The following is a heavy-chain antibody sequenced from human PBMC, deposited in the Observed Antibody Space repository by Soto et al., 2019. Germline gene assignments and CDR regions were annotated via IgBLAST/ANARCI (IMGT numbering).Heavy chain of an antibody. CDR1: GGSISSSSYY. V-gene: IGHV4-39*01. CDR2: LYYSGST. Sequence: KTSETLSLTCSVSGGSISSSSYYWGWIRQPPGKGLEWIGSLYYSGSTYYNPSLKTRVTMSVDTSKNQFSLKLSSVTATDTAVYYCARRHYDILDVWGQGTTVTVS. D-gene: IGHD3-9*01. CDR3: ARRHYDILDV. J-gene: IGHJ6*02.